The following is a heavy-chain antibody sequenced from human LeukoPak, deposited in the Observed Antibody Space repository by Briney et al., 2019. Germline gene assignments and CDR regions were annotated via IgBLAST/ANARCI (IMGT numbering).Heavy chain of an antibody. CDR3: AHRCSSTSCYGSFDY. CDR1: GFSLGTSGVG. D-gene: IGHD2-2*01. J-gene: IGHJ4*02. CDR2: IYWDDDK. Sequence: SGPTLLNPTPTLTLTFTFSGFSLGTSGVGVGWIRQPPVKALEWLTLIYWDDDKNYSPSLKSRLTITKDTSRHRVVLTMTNVDPVDTATYYCAHRCSSTSCYGSFDYWGQGTLVTVSS. V-gene: IGHV2-5*02.